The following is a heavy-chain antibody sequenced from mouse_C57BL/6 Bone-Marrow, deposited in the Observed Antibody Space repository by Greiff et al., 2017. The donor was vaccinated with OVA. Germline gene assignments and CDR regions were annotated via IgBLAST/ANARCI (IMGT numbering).Heavy chain of an antibody. J-gene: IGHJ1*03. CDR2: ISSGGSYT. CDR3: ARRGLWLPYWYFDV. V-gene: IGHV5-6*02. Sequence: EVKLQESGGDLVKPGGSLKLSCAASGFTFSSYGMSWVRQTPDKRLEWVATISSGGSYTYYPDSVKGRFTISRDNAKNTLYLQMSSLKSEDTAMYYCARRGLWLPYWYFDVWGTGTTVTVSS. CDR1: GFTFSSYG. D-gene: IGHD2-2*01.